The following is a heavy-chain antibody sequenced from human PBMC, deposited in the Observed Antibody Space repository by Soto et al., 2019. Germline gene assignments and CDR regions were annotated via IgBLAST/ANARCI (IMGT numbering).Heavy chain of an antibody. CDR2: ISYDGSNK. D-gene: IGHD5-18*01. CDR1: GFTFSSYG. CDR3: AKDFDTAMVTSWFDP. V-gene: IGHV3-30*18. Sequence: QVQLVESGGGVVQPGRSLRLSCAASGFTFSSYGMHWVRQAPGKGLEWVAVISYDGSNKYYADSVKGRFTISRDNSKNTLYLQMNSLRAEDTAVYYCAKDFDTAMVTSWFDPWGQGTLVTVSS. J-gene: IGHJ5*02.